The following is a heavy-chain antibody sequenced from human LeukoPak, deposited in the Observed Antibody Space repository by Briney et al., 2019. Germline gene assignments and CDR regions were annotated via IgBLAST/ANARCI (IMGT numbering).Heavy chain of an antibody. CDR2: ISSSGSTI. Sequence: GGSLRLSCAASGFTFSSYEMNWVRQAPGKGLEWVSYISSSGSTIYYANSVKGRFTISRDNAKNSLYLQMNSLRAEDTAVYYCAELGITMIGGVWGKGTTVTISP. J-gene: IGHJ6*04. CDR3: AELGITMIGGV. V-gene: IGHV3-48*03. D-gene: IGHD3-10*02. CDR1: GFTFSSYE.